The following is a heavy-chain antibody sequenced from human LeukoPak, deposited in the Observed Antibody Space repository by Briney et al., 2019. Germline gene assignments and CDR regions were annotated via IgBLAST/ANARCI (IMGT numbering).Heavy chain of an antibody. V-gene: IGHV3-53*01. CDR1: GFTFGNYA. D-gene: IGHD3-10*01. CDR3: ARADLWFGVDY. Sequence: GGSLRLSCAASGFTFGNYAMSWVRQAPGKGLEWVSVIYSGGSTYYADSVKGRFTISRDNSKNTLYLQMNSLRAEDTAVYYCARADLWFGVDYWGQRTLVTVSS. CDR2: IYSGGST. J-gene: IGHJ4*02.